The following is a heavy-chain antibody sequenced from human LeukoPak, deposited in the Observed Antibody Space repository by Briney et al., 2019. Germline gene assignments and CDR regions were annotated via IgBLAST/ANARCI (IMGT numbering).Heavy chain of an antibody. J-gene: IGHJ4*02. CDR3: AKEAAYYYDSSGYYPLFDY. D-gene: IGHD3-22*01. CDR2: ISGSGGST. CDR1: EFTFSSYA. Sequence: GGSLRLSCAASEFTFSSYAMSWVRQAPGKGLEWVSAISGSGGSTYYADSVKGRFTISRDNSKNTLYLQMNSLRAEDTAVYYCAKEAAYYYDSSGYYPLFDYWGQGTLVTVSS. V-gene: IGHV3-23*01.